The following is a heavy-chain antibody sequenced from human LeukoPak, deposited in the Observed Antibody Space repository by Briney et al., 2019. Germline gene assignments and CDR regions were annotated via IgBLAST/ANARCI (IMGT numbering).Heavy chain of an antibody. J-gene: IGHJ4*02. Sequence: GGSLRLSCAASGFTFSSYAMHWVRQAPGKGLEWVAVISYDGSNKYYADSVKGRFTISRDNSKNTLYLQMNSLRAEDTAVYYCARDYRGVKYEGPSLGFDYWGQGTLVTVSS. CDR2: ISYDGSNK. D-gene: IGHD7-27*01. CDR1: GFTFSSYA. CDR3: ARDYRGVKYEGPSLGFDY. V-gene: IGHV3-30-3*01.